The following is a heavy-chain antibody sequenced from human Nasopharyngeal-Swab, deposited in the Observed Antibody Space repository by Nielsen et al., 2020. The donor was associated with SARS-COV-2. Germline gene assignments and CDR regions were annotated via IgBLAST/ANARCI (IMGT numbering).Heavy chain of an antibody. CDR1: GGSFSGYY. CDR2: INHSGST. D-gene: IGHD3-22*01. J-gene: IGHJ4*02. Sequence: GSLRLSCAVYGGSFSGYYWSWIRQPPGKGLEWIGEINHSGSTNYNPSLKSRVTISVDTSKNQFSLKLSSVTAADTAVYYCARVFPHSSGYCFFDEGSDYFDYWGQGTLVTVSS. V-gene: IGHV4-34*01. CDR3: ARVFPHSSGYCFFDEGSDYFDY.